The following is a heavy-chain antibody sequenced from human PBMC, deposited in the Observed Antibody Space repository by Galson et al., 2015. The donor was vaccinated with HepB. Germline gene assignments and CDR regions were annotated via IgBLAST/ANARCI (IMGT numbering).Heavy chain of an antibody. V-gene: IGHV4-34*01. J-gene: IGHJ4*02. CDR2: INHLGNT. CDR3: ARGSVGDIVEVPGAATPPPIAAAGKRHFDY. CDR1: GGSFSGYY. D-gene: IGHD6-13*01. Sequence: ETLSLTCAVYGGSFSGYYWTWTRQPPGKGLEWIGEINHLGNTDYNPSLRSRVTISGDTSENQFSLKLISVTAADTAVYYCARGSVGDIVEVPGAATPPPIAAAGKRHFDYWGQGTLVTVSS.